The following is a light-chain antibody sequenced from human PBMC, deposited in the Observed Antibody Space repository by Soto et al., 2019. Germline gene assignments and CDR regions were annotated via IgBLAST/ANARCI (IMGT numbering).Light chain of an antibody. Sequence: QSVLTQPRSVSGSPGQSVTISCIGTSSDVGGYNYVSWYQQHPGKAPKLMIYDVSKRPSGVPDRFSGSKSGNTASLTISGLQAEDEADYYCCSYAGSYTFDVVFGGGTKLTVL. CDR3: CSYAGSYTFDVV. J-gene: IGLJ2*01. V-gene: IGLV2-11*01. CDR1: SSDVGGYNY. CDR2: DVS.